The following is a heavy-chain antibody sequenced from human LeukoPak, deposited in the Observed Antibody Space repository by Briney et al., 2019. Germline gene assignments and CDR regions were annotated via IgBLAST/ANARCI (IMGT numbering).Heavy chain of an antibody. V-gene: IGHV3-48*03. J-gene: IGHJ5*02. D-gene: IGHD3-10*01. Sequence: GGSLRLSCAASGFTFSSYEMNWVRQAPEKGLEWVSYISSSGSTIYYADPVKGRFTISRDNAKNPLYLQMNSLRAEDTAVYYCARTATYYYGSGSYNWFDPWGQGTLVTVSS. CDR3: ARTATYYYGSGSYNWFDP. CDR2: ISSSGSTI. CDR1: GFTFSSYE.